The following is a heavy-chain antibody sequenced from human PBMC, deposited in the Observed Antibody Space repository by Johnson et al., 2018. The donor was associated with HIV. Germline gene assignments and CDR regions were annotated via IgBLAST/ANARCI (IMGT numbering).Heavy chain of an antibody. J-gene: IGHJ3*02. CDR1: GFTFSSYD. CDR2: IGTAGDT. CDR3: ARGGAYCGGDCNALDI. Sequence: MQLVESGGGLVQPGGSLKLSCAASGFTFSSYDMHWVRQATGKGLEWVSAIGTAGDTYYPGSVKGRFTISRENAKNSLYLQMNSLRAEDTAVYYCARGGAYCGGDCNALDIWGQGTMVTVSS. D-gene: IGHD2-21*02. V-gene: IGHV3-13*01.